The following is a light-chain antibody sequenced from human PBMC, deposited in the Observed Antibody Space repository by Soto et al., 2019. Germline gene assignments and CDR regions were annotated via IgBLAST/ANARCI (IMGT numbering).Light chain of an antibody. Sequence: DIQMTQSPSSLSASVGDRVTITCQASQDISNYLNWYQQKPGKAPKLLIYDASTLETGVPSRFSGSGSGTDFTFTISSLQPEDIVTYYCQQYDNLYTFGQGTKLEIK. CDR1: QDISNY. V-gene: IGKV1-33*01. CDR2: DAS. J-gene: IGKJ2*01. CDR3: QQYDNLYT.